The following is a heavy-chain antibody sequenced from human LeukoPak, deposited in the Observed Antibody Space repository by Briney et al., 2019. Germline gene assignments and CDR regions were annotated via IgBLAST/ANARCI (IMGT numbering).Heavy chain of an antibody. CDR1: GFTFSAYW. Sequence: GGSLRLSCAASGFTFSAYWMHWVRQVPGKGLVWVSRINNDGTATFFADSVKGRFTISRDNAKNTLYLQMDSLRAEDTAVYYCAELGITMIGGVWGKGTTVTISS. CDR3: AELGITMIGGV. D-gene: IGHD3-10*02. J-gene: IGHJ6*04. V-gene: IGHV3-74*01. CDR2: INNDGTAT.